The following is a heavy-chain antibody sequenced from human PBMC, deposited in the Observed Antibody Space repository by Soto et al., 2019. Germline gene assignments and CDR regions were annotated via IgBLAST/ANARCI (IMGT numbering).Heavy chain of an antibody. V-gene: IGHV1-2*04. CDR1: GYTFTGYY. J-gene: IGHJ6*02. CDR3: ARDMPRIAAAGTGRYYYGMDV. CDR2: INPNSGGT. D-gene: IGHD6-13*01. Sequence: GASVKVSCKASGYTFTGYYMHWVRQAPGQGLEWMGWINPNSGGTNYAQKFQGWVTMTRDTSISTAYMELSRLRSDDTAVYYCARDMPRIAAAGTGRYYYGMDVWGQGTTVTVSS.